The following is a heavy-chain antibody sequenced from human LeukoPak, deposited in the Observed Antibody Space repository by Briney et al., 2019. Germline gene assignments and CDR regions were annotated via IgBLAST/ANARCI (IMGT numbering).Heavy chain of an antibody. J-gene: IGHJ3*02. CDR1: GFTFSGYG. D-gene: IGHD5-18*01. CDR3: AKDLRGYIYGYLAFDI. CDR2: IRYDGSNK. Sequence: GGSLRLSCAASGFTFSGYGMHWVRQAPGKGLEWVAVIRYDGSNKYYADSVKGRFIISRDNSKNSLYLQMNSLRAEDTAVYYCAKDLRGYIYGYLAFDIWGQGTMVTVSS. V-gene: IGHV3-30*02.